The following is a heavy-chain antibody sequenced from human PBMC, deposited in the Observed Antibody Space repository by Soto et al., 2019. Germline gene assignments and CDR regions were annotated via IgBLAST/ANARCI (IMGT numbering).Heavy chain of an antibody. J-gene: IGHJ4*02. V-gene: IGHV4-61*01. D-gene: IGHD6-13*01. CDR1: GGSVSSGSYY. CDR3: ARGDPIAAAGSGSLPADY. CDR2: IYYSGST. Sequence: LSLTCAVSGGSVSSGSYYWSWIRQPPGKGLEWIGYIYYSGSTNYNPSLKSRVTISVDTSKNQFSLKLSSVTAADTAVYYCARGDPIAAAGSGSLPADYWGQGTLVTVSS.